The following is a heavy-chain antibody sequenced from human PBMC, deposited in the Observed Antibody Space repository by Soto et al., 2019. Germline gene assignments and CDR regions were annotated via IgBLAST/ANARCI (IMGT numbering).Heavy chain of an antibody. CDR2: ISGSGGST. CDR1: GLTFSSYA. V-gene: IGHV3-23*01. J-gene: IGHJ6*02. D-gene: IGHD6-6*01. CDR3: ARVDRGSSLFYYYYGVDV. Sequence: GGSLRLSCAASGLTFSSYAMSWVRQAPGKGLEWVSAISGSGGSTYYADSVKGRFTISRDNSKNTLYLQMNSLRAEDTAVYYCARVDRGSSLFYYYYGVDVWGQGTTVTVSS.